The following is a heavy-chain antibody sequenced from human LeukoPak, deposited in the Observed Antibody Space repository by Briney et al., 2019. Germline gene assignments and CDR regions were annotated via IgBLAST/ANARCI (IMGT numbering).Heavy chain of an antibody. CDR3: ARGNYYAMDV. Sequence: GGSLRLSCAASGFPFSSYGMAWVRQAPGKGLEWMAVISNDGTRKYYADSVKGRFTISRDNSKNTLYLQMNSLRAEDTAVYYCARGNYYAMDVWGQGTTVTVSS. V-gene: IGHV3-30*03. CDR1: GFPFSSYG. CDR2: ISNDGTRK. J-gene: IGHJ6*02.